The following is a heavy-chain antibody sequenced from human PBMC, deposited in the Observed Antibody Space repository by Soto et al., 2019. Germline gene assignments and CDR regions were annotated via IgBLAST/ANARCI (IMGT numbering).Heavy chain of an antibody. CDR1: GFSVSTNF. CDR3: AKVSQAEYDFWSGSTAHYYYGMDV. J-gene: IGHJ6*02. D-gene: IGHD3-3*01. Sequence: QPGGSLRLSCAASGFSVSTNFMSWVRQAPGKGPEWVSTIYRGDSTYYADSVKGRFTISRDSSKNTLYLQMNSLRDEDTAVYFCAKVSQAEYDFWSGSTAHYYYGMDVRGQGTTVTVS. V-gene: IGHV3-53*05. CDR2: IYRGDST.